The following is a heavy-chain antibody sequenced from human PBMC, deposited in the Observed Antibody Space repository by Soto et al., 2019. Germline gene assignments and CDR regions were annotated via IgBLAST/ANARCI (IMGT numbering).Heavy chain of an antibody. J-gene: IGHJ4*02. CDR2: ISAYNGNK. CDR3: ARDSPPVDY. CDR1: GYTFTNYG. Sequence: QVQLVQSGAEVKKPGASVKVSCKASGYTFTNYGISWVRQAPGQGLEWMGWISAYNGNKKYAQKVQGRVTMTTDTSTSTADMELRSLRSDDTAVDYCARDSPPVDYWGQGTLVTVSS. V-gene: IGHV1-18*01.